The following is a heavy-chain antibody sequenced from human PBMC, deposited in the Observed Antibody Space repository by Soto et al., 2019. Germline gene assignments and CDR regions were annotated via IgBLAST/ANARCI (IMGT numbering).Heavy chain of an antibody. Sequence: SETLSLTCTVSGGSISSYYWSWIRQPPGKGLEWIGYIYYSGSTNYNPSLKSRVTISVDTSKNQFSLKLSSVTAADTAVYYCAIHPQRITIFGVAPHDAFDIWGQGTMVTVSS. J-gene: IGHJ3*02. CDR3: AIHPQRITIFGVAPHDAFDI. CDR1: GGSISSYY. CDR2: IYYSGST. D-gene: IGHD3-3*01. V-gene: IGHV4-59*08.